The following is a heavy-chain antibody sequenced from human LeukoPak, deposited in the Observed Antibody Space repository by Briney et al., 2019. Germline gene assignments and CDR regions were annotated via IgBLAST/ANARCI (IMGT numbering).Heavy chain of an antibody. CDR1: GGSFSGYY. CDR3: ARAGMAARPRSKYFQH. Sequence: PSETLSLTCAVYGGSFSGYYWSWIRQPPGKGLEWIGEINHSGSTNYNPSLKSRVTISVDTSKNQFSLKLSSVTAADTAVYYCARAGMAARPRSKYFQHWGQGTLVTVSS. D-gene: IGHD6-6*01. J-gene: IGHJ1*01. V-gene: IGHV4-34*01. CDR2: INHSGST.